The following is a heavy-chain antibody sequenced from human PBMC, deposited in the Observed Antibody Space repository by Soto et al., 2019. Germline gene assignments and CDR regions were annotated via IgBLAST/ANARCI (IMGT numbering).Heavy chain of an antibody. J-gene: IGHJ4*02. V-gene: IGHV1-8*01. CDR3: ARGSSYYDFWSGPYPFDY. CDR1: GYTFTSYD. Sequence: QVQLVQSGAEVKKPGASVKVSCKASGYTFTSYDINWVRQATGQGLEWMGWMNPNSGNTGYAQKLQGRVTMTRNTSISTAYMELSSLRSDDTAVYYCARGSSYYDFWSGPYPFDYWGQGTLVTVSS. CDR2: MNPNSGNT. D-gene: IGHD3-3*01.